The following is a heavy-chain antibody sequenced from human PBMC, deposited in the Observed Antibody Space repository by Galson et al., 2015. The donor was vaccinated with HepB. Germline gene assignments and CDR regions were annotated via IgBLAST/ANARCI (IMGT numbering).Heavy chain of an antibody. J-gene: IGHJ6*02. Sequence: SLRLSCAASGFTFSSYGMHWVRQAPGKGLEWVAVIWYDGSNKYYADSVKGRFTISRDNSKNTLYLQMNSLRAEDTAVYYCARGSVPRYYYYGMDVWGQGTTVTVSS. CDR2: IWYDGSNK. V-gene: IGHV3-33*01. D-gene: IGHD2-2*01. CDR1: GFTFSSYG. CDR3: ARGSVPRYYYYGMDV.